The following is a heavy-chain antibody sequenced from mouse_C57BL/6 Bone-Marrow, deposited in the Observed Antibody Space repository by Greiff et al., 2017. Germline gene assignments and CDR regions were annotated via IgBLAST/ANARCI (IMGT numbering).Heavy chain of an antibody. V-gene: IGHV1-82*01. CDR1: GYAFSSSW. Sequence: QVQLQHSGPELVKPGASVKISCKASGYAFSSSWMNWVKQRPGKGLEWIGRIYPGDGDTNYNGKFKGKATLTADKSSSTAYMQLSSLTSEDSAVYFCARCSFAYWGQGTLVTVSA. CDR2: IYPGDGDT. J-gene: IGHJ3*01. CDR3: ARCSFAY.